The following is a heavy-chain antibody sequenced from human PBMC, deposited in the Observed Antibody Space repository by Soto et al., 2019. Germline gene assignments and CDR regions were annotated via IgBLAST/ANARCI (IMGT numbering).Heavy chain of an antibody. J-gene: IGHJ5*02. Sequence: QVQLQESGPGLVKPSQTLSLTCTVSGGSISSGGYYWSWIRQHPGKGLEWIGYIYYSGSTYYNPSFKCRVTVSVDSSKNQFSLEQSSVTAADTAVYYCATSQLPIFGVVTEYWFDPWCQGTMVNVSS. V-gene: IGHV4-31*03. CDR1: GGSISSGGYY. CDR2: IYYSGST. CDR3: ATSQLPIFGVVTEYWFDP. D-gene: IGHD3-3*01.